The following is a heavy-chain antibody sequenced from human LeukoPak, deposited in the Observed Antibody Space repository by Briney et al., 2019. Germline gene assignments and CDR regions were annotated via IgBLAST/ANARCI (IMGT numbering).Heavy chain of an antibody. CDR3: AKDGNWARFED. D-gene: IGHD7-27*01. V-gene: IGHV3-23*01. CDR2: ISGSGGST. J-gene: IGHJ4*02. CDR1: GFTFSSYA. Sequence: GGSLRLSCAAPGFTFSSYAMSWVRQAPGKGLEWVSAISGSGGSTYYADSVKGRFTISRDNSKNTLYLQINSPRAEDTAAYYCAKDGNWARFEDWGQGTLVTVSS.